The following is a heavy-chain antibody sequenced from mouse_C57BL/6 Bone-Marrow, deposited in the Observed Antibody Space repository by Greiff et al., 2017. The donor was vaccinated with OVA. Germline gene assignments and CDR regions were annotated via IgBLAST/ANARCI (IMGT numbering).Heavy chain of an antibody. V-gene: IGHV10-1*01. CDR3: VPYHYYAMDY. CDR1: GFSFNTYA. J-gene: IGHJ4*01. Sequence: EVQLQQSGGGLVQPKGSLKLSCAASGFSFNTYAMNWVRQAPGKGLEWVARIRSKSNNYATYYADSVKDRFTISRDDSESMLYLQMNNLKTEDTAMYYCVPYHYYAMDYWGQGTSVTVSS. CDR2: IRSKSNNYAT.